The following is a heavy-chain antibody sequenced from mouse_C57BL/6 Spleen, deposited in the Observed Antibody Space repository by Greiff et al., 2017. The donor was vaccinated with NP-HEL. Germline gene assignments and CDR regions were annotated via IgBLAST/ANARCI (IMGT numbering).Heavy chain of an antibody. Sequence: QVQLQQSGPELVKPGASVKISCKASGYAFSSSWMNWVKQRPGKGLEWIGRINPGDGDTNYNGKFKGKATLTADKSSSTAYMQLSNLTSEDSAVYFCAGGVTAVVNYAMDYWGQGTSVTVSS. D-gene: IGHD1-1*01. J-gene: IGHJ4*01. CDR3: AGGVTAVVNYAMDY. V-gene: IGHV1-82*01. CDR2: INPGDGDT. CDR1: GYAFSSSW.